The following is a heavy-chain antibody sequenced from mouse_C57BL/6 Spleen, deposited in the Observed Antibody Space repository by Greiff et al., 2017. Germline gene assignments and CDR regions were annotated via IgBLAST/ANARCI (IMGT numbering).Heavy chain of an antibody. V-gene: IGHV1-18*01. CDR1: GYTFTDYN. CDR2: INPNNGGT. CDR3: ASDDGYSFAY. Sequence: EVKLVESGPELVKPGASVKIPCKASGYTFTDYNMDWVKQSHGKSLEWIGDINPNNGGTIYNQKFKGKATLTVDKSSSTAYMELRSLTSEDTAVYYCASDDGYSFAYWGQGTLVTVSA. J-gene: IGHJ3*01. D-gene: IGHD2-3*01.